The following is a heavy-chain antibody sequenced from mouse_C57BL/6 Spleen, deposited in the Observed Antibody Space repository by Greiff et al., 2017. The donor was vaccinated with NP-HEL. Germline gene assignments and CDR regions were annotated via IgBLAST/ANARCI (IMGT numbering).Heavy chain of an antibody. Sequence: QVHVKQPGAELVMPGASVKLSCKASGYTFTSYWMHWVKQRPGQVLEWIGEIDPSDSYTNYNQKFKGKSTLTVDKSSSTAYMQLSSLTSEASAVYYCSLYGNYSFDYWGQGTTLTVSA. CDR2: IDPSDSYT. CDR3: SLYGNYSFDY. V-gene: IGHV1-69*01. CDR1: GYTFTSYW. D-gene: IGHD2-10*02. J-gene: IGHJ2*01.